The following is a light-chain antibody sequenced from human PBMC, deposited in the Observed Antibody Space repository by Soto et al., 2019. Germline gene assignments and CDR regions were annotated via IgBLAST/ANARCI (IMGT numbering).Light chain of an antibody. V-gene: IGKV1-5*03. CDR2: GVS. Sequence: DIQMTQSPSTLSASVGDRITITCRASQSIGRWLAWYQQKPGRAPKLLIYGVSSLESGVPSRFSGSGSGTEFTLTISNLQPDDFATYYCQQYNSYPPVTFGPGTKV. J-gene: IGKJ3*01. CDR1: QSIGRW. CDR3: QQYNSYPPVT.